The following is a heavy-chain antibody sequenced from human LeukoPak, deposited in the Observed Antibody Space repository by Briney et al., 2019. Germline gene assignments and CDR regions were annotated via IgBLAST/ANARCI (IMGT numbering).Heavy chain of an antibody. V-gene: IGHV3-30*03. D-gene: IGHD5-12*01. CDR2: ISYDGSNK. Sequence: PGGSLRLSCAASGFTFSSYGMHWVRQAPGKGLEWVAVISYDGSNKYYADSVKGRFTISRDNSKNTLYLQMNSLRAEDTAVYYCAREIGATGFGDDAFDIWGQGTMVTVSS. J-gene: IGHJ3*02. CDR1: GFTFSSYG. CDR3: AREIGATGFGDDAFDI.